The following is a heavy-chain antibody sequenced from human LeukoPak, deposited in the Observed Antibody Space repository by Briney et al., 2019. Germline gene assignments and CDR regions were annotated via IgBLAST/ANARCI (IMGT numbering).Heavy chain of an antibody. CDR1: GDSIRSFY. V-gene: IGHV4-59*01. J-gene: IGHJ3*02. D-gene: IGHD2-15*01. CDR3: ASHFRYCSGGSCYYDAFDI. CDR2: IYYSGST. Sequence: SETLSLTCTVSGDSIRSFYWSWIRQPPGKGLEWIGYIYYSGSTNYNPSLKSRVTISVDTSKNQFSLKLSSVTAADTAVYYCASHFRYCSGGSCYYDAFDIWGQGTMVTVSS.